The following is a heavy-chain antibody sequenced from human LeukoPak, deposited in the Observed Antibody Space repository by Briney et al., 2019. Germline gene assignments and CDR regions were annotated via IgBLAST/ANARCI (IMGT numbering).Heavy chain of an antibody. CDR1: GFTFSSYW. D-gene: IGHD3-3*01. CDR2: IKQDGSEK. Sequence: GGSLRLSCAASGFTFSSYWMSWVRQAPGKGLEWVANIKQDGSEKYYVDSVKGRFTISRDNAKNSLYLQMNSLRAEDTAVYYCAREGAYYDFWRGYCPDYWGQGTLVIVSS. V-gene: IGHV3-7*05. J-gene: IGHJ4*02. CDR3: AREGAYYDFWRGYCPDY.